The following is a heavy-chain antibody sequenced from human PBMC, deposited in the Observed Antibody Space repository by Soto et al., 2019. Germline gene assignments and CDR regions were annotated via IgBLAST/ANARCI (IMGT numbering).Heavy chain of an antibody. CDR2: IKQDGSEK. J-gene: IGHJ6*02. D-gene: IGHD2-8*01. CDR3: ASMTNHYYYGMDV. CDR1: GFTFSSYW. V-gene: IGHV3-7*01. Sequence: PGGSLRLSCAASGFTFSSYWMSGVRQAPGKGLEWVANIKQDGSEKYYVDSVKGRFTISRDNAKNSLYLQMNSLRAEDTAVYYCASMTNHYYYGMDVWGQGTTVTVSS.